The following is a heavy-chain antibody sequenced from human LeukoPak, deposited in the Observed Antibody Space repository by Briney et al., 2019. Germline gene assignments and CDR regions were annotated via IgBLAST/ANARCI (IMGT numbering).Heavy chain of an antibody. CDR1: GFTFSSYE. V-gene: IGHV3-48*03. J-gene: IGHJ4*02. CDR2: ISSGGSTI. Sequence: PGGSLRLSCAASGFTFSSYEMNWVRQGPGKGLEWVSYISSGGSTIYYADSVKGRFTISRDNAKDSLYLQMNSLRVEDTAVYYCARGGSGWYWGQGTLVTVSS. D-gene: IGHD6-19*01. CDR3: ARGGSGWY.